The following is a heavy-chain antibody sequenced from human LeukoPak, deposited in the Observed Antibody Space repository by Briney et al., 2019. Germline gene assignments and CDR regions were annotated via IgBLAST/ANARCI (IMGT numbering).Heavy chain of an antibody. CDR1: GFTFSSYA. J-gene: IGHJ3*02. D-gene: IGHD1-26*01. CDR2: ISGSGGTS. V-gene: IGHV3-23*01. Sequence: PGGSLRLSCAASGFTFSSYATSWVRQAPGKGLEWVSAISGSGGTSYYADSVQGQFTISRDNSKNTLSLQMNSLRAEDTAVYYCAKVSVSYSPGAFDIWGQGTMVTVSS. CDR3: AKVSVSYSPGAFDI.